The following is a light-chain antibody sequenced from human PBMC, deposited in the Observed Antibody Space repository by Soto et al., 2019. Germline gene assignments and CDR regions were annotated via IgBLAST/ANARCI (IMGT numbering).Light chain of an antibody. Sequence: QSALTQPPSVSGSPGQSITISCTGSSGNIGGYNDVSWYQQHPGKAPKLLISEVTNRPSGISNRFSGSKSGNSASLTISGLQAEDEADYYCSSYTTSITPVVFGGGTKLTVL. V-gene: IGLV2-14*01. CDR1: SGNIGGYND. CDR2: EVT. J-gene: IGLJ2*01. CDR3: SSYTTSITPVV.